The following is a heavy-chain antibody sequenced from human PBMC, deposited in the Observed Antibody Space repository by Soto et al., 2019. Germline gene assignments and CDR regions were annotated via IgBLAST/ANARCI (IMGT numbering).Heavy chain of an antibody. CDR3: AKDDLVRGVIARCNWFDP. V-gene: IGHV3-9*01. J-gene: IGHJ5*01. D-gene: IGHD3-10*01. CDR2: ISWNSGSI. Sequence: GGSLRLSFAASGFTFADYAMHWFGQGPGKGLEWVSGISWNSGSIGYADSVKGRFTISRDNAKNSLYLQMNSLRAEDTALYYCAKDDLVRGVIARCNWFDPWGQGTLVTVSS. CDR1: GFTFADYA.